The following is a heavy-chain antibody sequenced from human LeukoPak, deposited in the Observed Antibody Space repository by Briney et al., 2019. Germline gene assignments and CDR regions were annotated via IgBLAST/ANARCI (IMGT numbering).Heavy chain of an antibody. J-gene: IGHJ2*01. CDR3: VRHFHPAETTGGYFDL. CDR1: GYSFTTYW. V-gene: IGHV5-51*01. D-gene: IGHD4-17*01. Sequence: GESLKISCKASGYSFTTYWIGWVRQMPGKGLEWMGITFPGGSDTKYSPPFQGLVTMSADRSISTAYLQGNSLKASDTAMYYCVRHFHPAETTGGYFDLLGRGTLVTVSS. CDR2: TFPGGSDT.